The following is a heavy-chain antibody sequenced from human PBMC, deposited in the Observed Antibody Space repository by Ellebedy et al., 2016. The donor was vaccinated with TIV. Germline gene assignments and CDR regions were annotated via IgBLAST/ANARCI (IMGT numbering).Heavy chain of an antibody. CDR2: ISSTGSYM. D-gene: IGHD6-19*01. V-gene: IGHV3-21*04. Sequence: PGGSLRLSCAASGFTFNNYGMNWVRQAPGKGLEWVSSISSTGSYMYYADSVKGRFTISKDSAKDTLYLQMNSLRAEDTAVYYCARATQWLTFDYWGQGILVTVSS. CDR1: GFTFNNYG. CDR3: ARATQWLTFDY. J-gene: IGHJ4*02.